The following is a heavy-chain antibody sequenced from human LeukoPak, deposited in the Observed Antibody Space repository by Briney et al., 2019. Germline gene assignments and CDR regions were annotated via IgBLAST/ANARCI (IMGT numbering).Heavy chain of an antibody. J-gene: IGHJ6*02. CDR1: GGSFSGYY. Sequence: SETLSLTCAVYGGSFSGYYWSWIRQPPGKGLEWIGEINHSGSTNYNPSLKSRVTISVDTSKNQFSLELSSVTAADTAVYYCASSNYYDSSGYYLSGPYGMDVWGQGTTVTVSS. CDR3: ASSNYYDSSGYYLSGPYGMDV. CDR2: INHSGST. D-gene: IGHD3-22*01. V-gene: IGHV4-34*01.